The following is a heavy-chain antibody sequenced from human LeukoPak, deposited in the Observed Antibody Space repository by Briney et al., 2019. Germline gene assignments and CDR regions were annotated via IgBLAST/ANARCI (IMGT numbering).Heavy chain of an antibody. V-gene: IGHV1-69*04. CDR3: ASLAGELNYYYYGMDV. D-gene: IGHD3-10*01. J-gene: IGHJ6*02. CDR2: IIPILGIA. CDR1: GGTFSSYA. Sequence: SVKVSCKASGGTFSSYAISWVRQAPGQGLEWMGRIIPILGIANYAQKFQGRVTITADKSTSTAYMELSSLRPEDTAVYYCASLAGELNYYYYGMDVWGQGTTVTVSS.